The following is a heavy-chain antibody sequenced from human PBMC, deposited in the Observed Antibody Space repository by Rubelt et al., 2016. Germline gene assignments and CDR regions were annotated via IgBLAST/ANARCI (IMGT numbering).Heavy chain of an antibody. CDR1: GYIFTNYA. CDR2: INAGHDNT. CDR3: ATGKHLSLES. J-gene: IGHJ4*02. Sequence: QVQLVQSGTEVKKPGASVKVSCKASGYIFTNYAMHWVRQAPGQRLEWMGWINAGHDNTKYSQKFQGRDTITRDTSASTAYMERSSLTSEDTAVYYGATGKHLSLESWGQGTLVTVSS. V-gene: IGHV1-3*01.